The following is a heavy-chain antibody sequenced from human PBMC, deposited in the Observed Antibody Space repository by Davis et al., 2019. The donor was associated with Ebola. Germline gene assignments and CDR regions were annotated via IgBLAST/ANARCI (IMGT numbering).Heavy chain of an antibody. CDR2: IYYTGST. J-gene: IGHJ5*02. CDR3: AKGTYSSMAAWFDP. CDR1: GGPISSYY. Sequence: SETLSLTCVVSGGPISSYYWNWIRQSPGKGLEWIGHIYYTGSTDYNPSLKSRVTISVDTSKNEFSLELSSVTAADTAVYYGAKGTYSSMAAWFDPWGQGILVTVPS. D-gene: IGHD2-21*01. V-gene: IGHV4-59*08.